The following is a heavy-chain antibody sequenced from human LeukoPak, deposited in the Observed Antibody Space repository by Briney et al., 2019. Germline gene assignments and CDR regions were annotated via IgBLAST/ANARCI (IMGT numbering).Heavy chain of an antibody. V-gene: IGHV4-34*01. J-gene: IGHJ6*02. CDR3: ARGPGQGGDYHYYGMDV. Sequence: SETLSLTCAVYGGSFSGYYWSWIRQPPGKGLEWIGEINHSGSTNYNPSLKSRVTISVDTSKNQFSLKLSSVTAADTAAYYCARGPGQGGDYHYYGMDVWGQGTTVTVSS. CDR1: GGSFSGYY. CDR2: INHSGST. D-gene: IGHD6-25*01.